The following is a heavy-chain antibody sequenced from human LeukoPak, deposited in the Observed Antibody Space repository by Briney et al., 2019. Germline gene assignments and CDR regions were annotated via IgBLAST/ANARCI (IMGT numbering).Heavy chain of an antibody. Sequence: GASVKVSCKASGYTFTSYDINWVRQATGQGLEWMGWISAYNGNTNYAQKLQGRVTMTTDTSTSTAYMELGSLRSDDTAVYYCARERSTSWFDPWGQGTLVTVSS. CDR2: ISAYNGNT. V-gene: IGHV1-18*01. J-gene: IGHJ5*02. CDR1: GYTFTSYD. D-gene: IGHD5/OR15-5a*01. CDR3: ARERSTSWFDP.